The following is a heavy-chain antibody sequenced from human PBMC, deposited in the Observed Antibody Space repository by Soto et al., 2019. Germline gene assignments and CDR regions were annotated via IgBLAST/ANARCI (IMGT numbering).Heavy chain of an antibody. CDR1: GGSISTGGYY. CDR3: XXRXXAX. Sequence: QVQLQESGPGLVKPSQTLSLTCTVSGGSISTGGYYWSWIRQHPGKGLEWIGYIYNSATTYYNPSLKSRVTISVXTXXXXXXXXXXXXXXXXXXXXXXXRXXAXWGQGALVTV. CDR2: IYNSATT. J-gene: IGHJ5*02. V-gene: IGHV4-31*03.